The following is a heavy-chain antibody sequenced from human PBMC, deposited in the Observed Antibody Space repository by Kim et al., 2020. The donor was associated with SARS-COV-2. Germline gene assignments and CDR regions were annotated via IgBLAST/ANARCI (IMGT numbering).Heavy chain of an antibody. CDR2: IYHRGST. V-gene: IGHV4-59*01. J-gene: IGHJ5*02. Sequence: SETLSLTCTVSGGFTTSNFWAWIRQPPGKRLEWIGYIYHRGSTNYNPSLKSRVTISVDTSKNQFSLNLTSVTAADTAVYYCARETPNNWVDPWGQGTLVTVSS. CDR3: ARETPNNWVDP. CDR1: GGFTTSNF.